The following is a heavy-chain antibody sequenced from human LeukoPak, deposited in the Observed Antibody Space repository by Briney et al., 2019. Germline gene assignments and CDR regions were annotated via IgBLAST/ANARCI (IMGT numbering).Heavy chain of an antibody. CDR2: IYSGGST. CDR3: ARAPPDNSIQEVQGDY. Sequence: GGSLRLSCAASGFTVSSNYMSWVRQAPGKGLEWVSVIYSGGSTYYADSVKGRFTISRDISKNTLYLQMNSLRAEDTAVYYCARAPPDNSIQEVQGDYWGQGTMVTVSS. V-gene: IGHV3-53*01. J-gene: IGHJ3*01. CDR1: GFTVSSNY. D-gene: IGHD4-17*01.